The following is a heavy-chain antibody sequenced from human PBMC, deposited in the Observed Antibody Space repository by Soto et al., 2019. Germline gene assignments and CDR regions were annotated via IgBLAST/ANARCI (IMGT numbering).Heavy chain of an antibody. CDR1: GVSFTSNNW. V-gene: IGHV4-4*02. CDR3: ASRDPGTSVDY. Sequence: SETLSLTCTVSGVSFTSNNWWTWFRQSPGQGLEWIGEIYRNGSTNYNPSLKSLVTISLDKSENQFSLKVTSLTAAYTAVYYCASRDPGTSVDYWGQGTLVT. J-gene: IGHJ4*02. D-gene: IGHD1-7*01. CDR2: IYRNGST.